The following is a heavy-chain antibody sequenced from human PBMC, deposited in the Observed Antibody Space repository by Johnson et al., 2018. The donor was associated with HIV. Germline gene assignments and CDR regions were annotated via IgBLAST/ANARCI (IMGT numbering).Heavy chain of an antibody. D-gene: IGHD3-22*01. CDR3: AKSSNYYDSSRNAFDI. J-gene: IGHJ3*02. V-gene: IGHV3-30*02. Sequence: QVQLVESGGGVVQPGGSLRLSCAASGFTFSSYGMHWVRQAPGKGLEWVAFIRYDGSNKYYADSVKGRFTISRDNSKNTLYLQMNSLRVEDTAVYYCAKSSNYYDSSRNAFDIWGQGKMVTVSS. CDR1: GFTFSSYG. CDR2: IRYDGSNK.